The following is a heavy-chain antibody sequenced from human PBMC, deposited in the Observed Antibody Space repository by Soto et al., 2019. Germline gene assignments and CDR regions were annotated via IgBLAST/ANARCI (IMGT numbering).Heavy chain of an antibody. CDR1: GYSFSFYW. D-gene: IGHD3-22*01. CDR2: MYPDDSDI. Sequence: ESLKISCKASGYSFSFYWIGWVRQMPGKGLEWMAIMYPDDSDIRYSPSFEAHVTISADKSTSTAFLQWSSLKASDTAMYYCATAYVYDFENSNYYRDAFEIWGQGTLVTVSS. CDR3: ATAYVYDFENSNYYRDAFEI. J-gene: IGHJ3*02. V-gene: IGHV5-51*01.